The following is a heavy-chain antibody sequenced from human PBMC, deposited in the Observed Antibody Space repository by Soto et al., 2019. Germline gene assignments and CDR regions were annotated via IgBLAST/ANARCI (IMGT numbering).Heavy chain of an antibody. D-gene: IGHD3-22*01. V-gene: IGHV1-18*01. J-gene: IGHJ4*02. CDR2: ISAYNGNT. Sequence: GASVKVSCKASGYTFTNSGLSWVRQAPGQGLEWMGWISAYNGNTKYAQKFQGRVTMTTDTSTSTAYMELRSLRSDDTAVFYCARDDAYYSDTSGYYFEYWGQGTLVTVSS. CDR1: GYTFTNSG. CDR3: ARDDAYYSDTSGYYFEY.